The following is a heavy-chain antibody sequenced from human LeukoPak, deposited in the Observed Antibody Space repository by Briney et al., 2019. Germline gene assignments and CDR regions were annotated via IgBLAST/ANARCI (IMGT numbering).Heavy chain of an antibody. CDR2: INPNSGGT. CDR3: ARARDRALYGAFDI. Sequence: ASVNVSCKASGYTFTSYYMHWVRQAPGQGLEWMGWINPNSGGTNYAQKFQGRVTMTRDTSISTAYMELSRLRSDDTAVYYCARARDRALYGAFDIWGQGTMVTVSS. V-gene: IGHV1-2*02. D-gene: IGHD2-15*01. J-gene: IGHJ3*02. CDR1: GYTFTSYY.